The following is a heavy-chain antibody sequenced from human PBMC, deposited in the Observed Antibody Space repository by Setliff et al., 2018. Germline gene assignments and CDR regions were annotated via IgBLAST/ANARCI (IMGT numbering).Heavy chain of an antibody. Sequence: GSLRLSCDAFGFTFNNYWMRWVRQAPGKGLEWVAGVIQGGSGVYADSVKGRSTISRDNSRNTFFLQMNNLRAEDTATYYCAKDRVNDGYWDFDSWGQGIVVNVSS. CDR1: GFTFNNYW. CDR3: AKDRVNDGYWDFDS. V-gene: IGHV3-23*03. CDR2: VIQGGSG. J-gene: IGHJ4*02. D-gene: IGHD1-1*01.